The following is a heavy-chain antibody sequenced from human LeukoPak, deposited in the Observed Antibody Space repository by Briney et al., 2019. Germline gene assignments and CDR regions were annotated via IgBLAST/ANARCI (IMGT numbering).Heavy chain of an antibody. V-gene: IGHV1-69*05. CDR3: ASKGYSGYDRGSFFDY. D-gene: IGHD5-12*01. Sequence: SVKVSCKASGGTFSSYAISWVRQAPGQGLEWMGRIIPIFGTANYAQKFQGRVTITTDESTSTAYMELSSLRSEDTAVYHCASKGYSGYDRGSFFDYWGQGTLVTVSS. J-gene: IGHJ4*02. CDR2: IIPIFGTA. CDR1: GGTFSSYA.